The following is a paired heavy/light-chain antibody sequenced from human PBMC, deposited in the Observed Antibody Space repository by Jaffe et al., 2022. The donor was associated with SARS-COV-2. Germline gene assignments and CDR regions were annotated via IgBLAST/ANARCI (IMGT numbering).Heavy chain of an antibody. CDR1: GFSLSTTEMC. CDR2: IDWNDDK. V-gene: IGHV2-70*01. D-gene: IGHD3-10*02. Sequence: QVTLRESGPALVTPTQTLTLTCTFSGFSLSTTEMCVSWIRQPPGKALEWLALIDWNDDKYYSTSLKTRLTISKDTSRNQVVLVMTDMDPVDTATYYCAQTRCSRVSTWAGHWSFRFVLTSFDYWGQGALVTVSS. CDR3: AQTRCSRVSTWAGHWSFRFVLTSFDY. J-gene: IGHJ4*02.
Light chain of an antibody. CDR1: SRDVGVNNY. CDR2: EVT. J-gene: IGLJ2*01. V-gene: IGLV2-8*01. Sequence: QSALTQPPSASGSPGQSVTISCTGTSRDVGVNNYVSWYQQHPGKAPKLMIYEVTKRPSGVPDRFSGSKSGNTASLTVSGLQAEDEADYYCCSDTGNNNVIFGGGTKLTVL. CDR3: CSDTGNNNVI.